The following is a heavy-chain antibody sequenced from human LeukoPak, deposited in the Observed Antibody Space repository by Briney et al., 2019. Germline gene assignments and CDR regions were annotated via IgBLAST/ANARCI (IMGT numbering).Heavy chain of an antibody. CDR3: AKDDGDYHYYYYYGMDV. J-gene: IGHJ6*02. V-gene: IGHV3-30-3*01. CDR1: GFNFNTH. CDR2: IPYSGNNK. D-gene: IGHD4-17*01. Sequence: ARSLRLSCAASGFNFNTHMHWVRQAPGKGLEWVATIPYSGNNKYYADSVKGRFTISRDNSKNTLYLQMNSLRAEDTAVYYCAKDDGDYHYYYYYGMDVWGQGTTVTVSS.